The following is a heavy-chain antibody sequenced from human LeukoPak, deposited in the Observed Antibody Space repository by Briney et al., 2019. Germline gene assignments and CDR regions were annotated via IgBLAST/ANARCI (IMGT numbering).Heavy chain of an antibody. CDR1: GYTFTSYY. CDR2: INPSGGST. J-gene: IGHJ4*02. CDR3: ARDGYYYDSSGYYSDY. V-gene: IGHV1-46*01. Sequence: ASVKVSCKASGYTFTSYYMHWVRQAPGQGLEWMGIINPSGGSTSYAQKFQGRVTMTRDTSTSTVYMELSSLRSEDTAVYYCARDGYYYDSSGYYSDYWGQGTLVTVSP. D-gene: IGHD3-22*01.